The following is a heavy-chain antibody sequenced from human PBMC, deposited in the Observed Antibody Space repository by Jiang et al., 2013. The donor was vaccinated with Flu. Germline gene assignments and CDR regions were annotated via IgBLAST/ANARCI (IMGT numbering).Heavy chain of an antibody. CDR2: INHSGST. J-gene: IGHJ4*02. Sequence: LLKPSETLSLTCAVYGGSFSGYYWSWIRQPPGKGLEWIGEINHSGSTNYNPSLKSRVTISVDTSKNQFSLKLSSVTAADTAVYYCARHQFNHTAMVTRDVDYWGQGTLVTVSS. CDR1: GGSFSGYY. CDR3: ARHQFNHTAMVTRDVDY. D-gene: IGHD5-18*01. V-gene: IGHV4-34*01.